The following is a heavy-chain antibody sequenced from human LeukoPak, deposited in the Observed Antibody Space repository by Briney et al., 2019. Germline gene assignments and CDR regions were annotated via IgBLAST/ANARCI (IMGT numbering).Heavy chain of an antibody. D-gene: IGHD4-17*01. J-gene: IGHJ4*02. CDR3: ARAGGSTVSHSDY. CDR1: GFTFSSYS. V-gene: IGHV3-21*01. CDR2: ISSSTSYI. Sequence: GGSLRLSCAASGFTFSSYSMNWIRQAPGKGLEWVSSISSSTSYIYYADSVKGRFTISKENAKNSLYLQMNSLRAEDTAVYYCARAGGSTVSHSDYWGQGTLVTVSS.